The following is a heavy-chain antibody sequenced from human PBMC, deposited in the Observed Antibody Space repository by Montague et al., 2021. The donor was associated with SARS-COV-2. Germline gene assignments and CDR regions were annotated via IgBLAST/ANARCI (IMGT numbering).Heavy chain of an antibody. Sequence: SETLSLTCAVYGGSFSGYYWSWIRQPPGKGLEWIGEINHSGSTNYNPSLKCRVTVSVDTSKNQFSLKLSSVTAADTAVYYCARPNSGWYRYFDLWGRGTLVTGSS. CDR1: GGSFSGYY. CDR2: INHSGST. CDR3: ARPNSGWYRYFDL. V-gene: IGHV4-34*01. J-gene: IGHJ2*01. D-gene: IGHD6-19*01.